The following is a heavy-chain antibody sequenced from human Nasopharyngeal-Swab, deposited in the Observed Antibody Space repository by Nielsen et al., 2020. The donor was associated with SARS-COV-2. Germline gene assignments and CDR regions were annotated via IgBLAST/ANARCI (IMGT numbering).Heavy chain of an antibody. CDR1: GFTFSSYA. V-gene: IGHV3-23*01. D-gene: IGHD4-17*01. Sequence: GEPLKISCAASGFTFSSYAMSWVRQAPGKGLEWVSAISGSGGSTYYADSVKGRFTISRDNSKNTLYLQMNSLRAEDTAVYYCAKETSTVTKTFDYWGQGTLVTVSS. CDR2: ISGSGGST. CDR3: AKETSTVTKTFDY. J-gene: IGHJ4*02.